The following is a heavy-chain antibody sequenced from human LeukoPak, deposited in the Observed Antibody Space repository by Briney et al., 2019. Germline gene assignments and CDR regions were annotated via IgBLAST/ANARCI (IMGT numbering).Heavy chain of an antibody. CDR1: GYTFTGYY. CDR3: ARDSRPGFWSGYWNWFDP. J-gene: IGHJ5*02. V-gene: IGHV1-2*02. Sequence: ASVKVSCKASGYTFTGYYMHWVRQAPGQGLEWMGWINPNSGGTNYAQKFQGRVTMTRDTSISTAYMELSRLRSDDTAVYYCARDSRPGFWSGYWNWFDPWGQGTLVTVSS. CDR2: INPNSGGT. D-gene: IGHD3-3*01.